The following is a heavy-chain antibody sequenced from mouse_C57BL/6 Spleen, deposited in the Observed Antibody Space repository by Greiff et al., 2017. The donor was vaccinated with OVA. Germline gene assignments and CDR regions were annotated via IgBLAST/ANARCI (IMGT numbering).Heavy chain of an antibody. J-gene: IGHJ4*01. CDR2: ISSGSSTI. Sequence: EVKLVESGGGLVKPGGSLKLSCAASGFTFSDYGMHWVRQAPEKGLEWVAYISSGSSTIYYADTVKGRFTISRDNAKNTLFLQMTSLRSEDTAMYYCARLGIPIYYDYAMDYWGQGTSVTVSS. D-gene: IGHD2-4*01. CDR3: ARLGIPIYYDYAMDY. CDR1: GFTFSDYG. V-gene: IGHV5-17*01.